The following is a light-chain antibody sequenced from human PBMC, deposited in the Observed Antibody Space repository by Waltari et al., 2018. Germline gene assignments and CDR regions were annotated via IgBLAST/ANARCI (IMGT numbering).Light chain of an antibody. Sequence: EILLTQSPDPLSVSPGDRVTLSCRASESIATNLAWYQQRPGQAPRLLIFHASSRATDIPAKFSGSGSGTEFTLTISSLQAEDFAVYYCQQYNNWPPSTFGQGTKVEFK. V-gene: IGKV3-15*01. CDR3: QQYNNWPPST. CDR2: HAS. CDR1: ESIATN. J-gene: IGKJ1*01.